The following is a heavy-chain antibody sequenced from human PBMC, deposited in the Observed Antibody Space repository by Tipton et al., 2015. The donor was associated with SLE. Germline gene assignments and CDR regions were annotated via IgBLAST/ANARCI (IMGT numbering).Heavy chain of an antibody. CDR3: ARDDHSY. Sequence: TLSLTCTVSGGSISSSSYYWGWIRQPPGKGLEWIGSIYYSGSTNYNPSLKSRVTISVDTSKNQFSLKLSSVTAADTAVYYCARDDHSYWGQGTLVTVSS. J-gene: IGHJ4*02. CDR1: GGSISSSSYY. V-gene: IGHV4-39*07. CDR2: IYYSGST.